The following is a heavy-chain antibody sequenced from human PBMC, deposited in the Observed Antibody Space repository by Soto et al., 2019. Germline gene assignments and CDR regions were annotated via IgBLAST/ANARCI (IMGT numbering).Heavy chain of an antibody. CDR3: ASPSHRWAFDI. D-gene: IGHD2-2*01. CDR1: GGSFSGYY. V-gene: IGHV4-34*01. J-gene: IGHJ3*02. Sequence: SETLSLTCGVYGGSFSGYYWSWIRQPPGKGLEWIGEINHSGSTNYNPSLKSRVTISIDTSKNQFSLKLTSVTAADTAVYYCASPSHRWAFDIWGQRTMVTVSS. CDR2: INHSGST.